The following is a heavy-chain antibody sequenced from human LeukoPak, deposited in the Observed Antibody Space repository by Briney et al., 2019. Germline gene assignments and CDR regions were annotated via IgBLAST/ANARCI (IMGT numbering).Heavy chain of an antibody. CDR1: GGTFSSYA. CDR2: IIPIFGTA. D-gene: IGHD1-1*01. CDR3: ARGTLERRKCYFDY. V-gene: IGHV1-69*05. J-gene: IGHJ4*02. Sequence: GASVKVSCKASGGTFSSYAISWVRQAPGQGLEWMGGIIPIFGTANYAQKFQGRVTITTDESTSTAYMELSSLRSEDTAVYYCARGTLERRKCYFDYWGQGTLVTVSS.